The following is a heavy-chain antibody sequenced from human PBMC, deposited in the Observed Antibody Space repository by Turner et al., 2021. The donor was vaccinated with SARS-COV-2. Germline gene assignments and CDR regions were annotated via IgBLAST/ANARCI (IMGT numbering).Heavy chain of an antibody. D-gene: IGHD3-22*01. CDR1: AGSFNAYY. CDR3: ARVVMIASTPVNFDY. V-gene: IGHV4-34*01. Sequence: QVHLQPWGAGLLKPSETLSLTCAVSAGSFNAYYWSWVRQPPGKGLQWIGEINHRGSTSYNPSLKSRVTISVDTSKSQVSLKVDSVTAADTAVYYCARVVMIASTPVNFDYWGQGTLVTVSS. J-gene: IGHJ4*02. CDR2: INHRGST.